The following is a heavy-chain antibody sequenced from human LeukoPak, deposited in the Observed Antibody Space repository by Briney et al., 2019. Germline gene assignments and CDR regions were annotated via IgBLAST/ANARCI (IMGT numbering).Heavy chain of an antibody. CDR3: ARRLGVNPPSSNWFDP. CDR2: IYYSGSA. V-gene: IGHV4-59*08. CDR1: GGSTSSYY. J-gene: IGHJ5*02. D-gene: IGHD3-16*01. Sequence: SETLSLTCTVSGGSTSSYYWSWIRQPPGKGLEWIGYIYYSGSANYNPSLKSRVTISVDTSKNQFSLNLSSVTAADTAVYYCARRLGVNPPSSNWFDPWGQGTLVTVSS.